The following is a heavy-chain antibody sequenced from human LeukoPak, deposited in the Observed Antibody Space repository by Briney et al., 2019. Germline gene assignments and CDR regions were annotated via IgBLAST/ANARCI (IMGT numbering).Heavy chain of an antibody. D-gene: IGHD5-18*01. CDR1: GFTFSSYA. J-gene: IGHJ5*02. V-gene: IGHV3-23*01. CDR3: ARDNGYSYENWFDP. Sequence: GGSLRLSCAASGFTFSSYAMNWVRQSPGKGLEWVSAISNSGDRTYYADSVKGRFTISRDNSKNMLYLQMNSLRAEDTAAYYCARDNGYSYENWFDPWGQGTLVTVSS. CDR2: ISNSGDRT.